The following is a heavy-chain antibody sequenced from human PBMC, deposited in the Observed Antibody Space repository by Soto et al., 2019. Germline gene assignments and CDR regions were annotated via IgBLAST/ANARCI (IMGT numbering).Heavy chain of an antibody. D-gene: IGHD3-9*01. CDR3: ARMVDYDILTGYYYYYYYYMDV. J-gene: IGHJ6*03. CDR2: INHSGST. V-gene: IGHV4-34*01. CDR1: GGSFSGYY. Sequence: SDTLSLTCAVYGGSFSGYYWSWIRQRPGKGLEWIGEINHSGSTNYNPSLKSRVTISVDTSKNQFSLKLSSVTAADTAVYYCARMVDYDILTGYYYYYYYYMDVWGKGTTVTVSS.